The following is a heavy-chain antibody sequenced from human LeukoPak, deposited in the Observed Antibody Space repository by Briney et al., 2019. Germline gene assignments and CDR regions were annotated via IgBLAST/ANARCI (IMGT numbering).Heavy chain of an antibody. Sequence: GGSLRLSCAASGFTFSSNGMSWVRQAPGKGLEWVANIWHDGSAKYYVDSVKGRFIISRDNAKNSLFLQMDSLRAEDTAVYYCARSYGSGTYQTDYWGQGTLVTVSS. CDR3: ARSYGSGTYQTDY. V-gene: IGHV3-7*01. CDR1: GFTFSSNG. J-gene: IGHJ4*02. D-gene: IGHD3-10*01. CDR2: IWHDGSAK.